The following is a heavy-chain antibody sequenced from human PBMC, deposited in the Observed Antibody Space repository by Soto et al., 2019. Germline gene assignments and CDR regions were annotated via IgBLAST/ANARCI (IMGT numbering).Heavy chain of an antibody. V-gene: IGHV3-30-3*01. CDR1: GLTFSTYA. CDR2: FSYDGSKK. J-gene: IGHJ4*02. D-gene: IGHD2-21*02. CDR3: HMGDWPVDSPDF. Sequence: RGSLRLSCTASGLTFSTYAMHWVRQVPGKGLEWVAVFSYDGSKKFYADSVKGRFTISRDNSNNMLFLQMNSLRPDDTAVYYCHMGDWPVDSPDFWGQG.